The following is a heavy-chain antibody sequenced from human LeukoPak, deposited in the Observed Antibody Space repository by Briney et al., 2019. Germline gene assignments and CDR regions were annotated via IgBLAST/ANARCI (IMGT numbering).Heavy chain of an antibody. D-gene: IGHD3-22*01. CDR1: GYTFTSYG. V-gene: IGHV1-69*10. Sequence: SVKVSCKASGYTFTSYGISWVRQAPGQGLEWMGWIIPILGIANYAQKFQGRVTITADKSTSTAYMELSSLRSEDTAVYCCAAGSGYPDYWGQGTLVTVSS. CDR2: IIPILGIA. J-gene: IGHJ4*02. CDR3: AAGSGYPDY.